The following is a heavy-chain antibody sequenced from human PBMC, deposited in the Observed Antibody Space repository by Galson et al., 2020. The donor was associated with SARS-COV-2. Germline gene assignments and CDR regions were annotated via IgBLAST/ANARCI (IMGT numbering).Heavy chain of an antibody. Sequence: HAGGSLSLSCGPSGFDFNTYAMHWVRQAPGKGLEWVAMIWSAVPNKFYASSVQGRFSISRDNPKNTLYLERDSLRVEDTAVYYCAGDPPNSGWVFQRWVHGTLVIVSS. CDR3: AGDPPNSGWVFQR. D-gene: IGHD6-19*01. CDR2: IWSAVPNK. V-gene: IGHV3-33*08. J-gene: IGHJ1*01. CDR1: GFDFNTYA.